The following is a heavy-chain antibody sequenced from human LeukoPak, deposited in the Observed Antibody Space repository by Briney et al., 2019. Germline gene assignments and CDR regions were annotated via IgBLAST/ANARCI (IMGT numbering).Heavy chain of an antibody. D-gene: IGHD3-10*01. CDR3: ARGMVRGVIGGGAFDI. CDR2: IIPIFGTA. V-gene: IGHV1-69*06. J-gene: IGHJ3*02. CDR1: GYTFTSYY. Sequence: SVKVSCKASGYTFTSYYMHWVRQAPGQGLEWMGGIIPIFGTANYAQKFQDRVPITADKSTSTAYMELSSLRSEDTAVYYCARGMVRGVIGGGAFDIWGQGTMVTVSS.